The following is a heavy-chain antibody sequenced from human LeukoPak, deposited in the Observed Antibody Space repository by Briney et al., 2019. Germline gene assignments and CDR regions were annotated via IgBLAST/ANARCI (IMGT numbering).Heavy chain of an antibody. V-gene: IGHV4-39*01. CDR2: IYYSGST. D-gene: IGHD2-2*01. CDR3: ARKLGYCSSTSCRHNWFDP. CDR1: GGSISSSSYY. J-gene: IGHJ5*02. Sequence: SETLSLTCTVSGGSISSSSYYWGWIRQPPGKGLEWIGSIYYSGSTYYNPSLKSRVTISVDTSKNQFSLKLSSVTAADTAVYYCARKLGYCSSTSCRHNWFDPWGQGTLVTVSS.